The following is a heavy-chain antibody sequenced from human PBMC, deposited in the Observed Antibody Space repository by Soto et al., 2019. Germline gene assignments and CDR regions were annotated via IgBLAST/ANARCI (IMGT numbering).Heavy chain of an antibody. D-gene: IGHD6-19*01. Sequence: PGESLKISCKGSGYSFTSYWISWVRQMPGKGLEWMGRIDPSDSYTNYSPSFQGHVTISADKSISTAYLQWSSLKASDTAMYYCARHKSSGWPHYYYYGMDVWGQGTTVTVSS. J-gene: IGHJ6*02. V-gene: IGHV5-10-1*01. CDR1: GYSFTSYW. CDR3: ARHKSSGWPHYYYYGMDV. CDR2: IDPSDSYT.